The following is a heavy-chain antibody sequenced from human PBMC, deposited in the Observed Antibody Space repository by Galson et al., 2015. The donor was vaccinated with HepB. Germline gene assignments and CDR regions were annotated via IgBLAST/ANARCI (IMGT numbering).Heavy chain of an antibody. CDR3: ARYDFGGLREFDY. D-gene: IGHD3-3*01. V-gene: IGHV1-2*02. CDR2: INPNSGGT. Sequence: SVKVSCKASGYTFTGYYMHWVRQAPGQGLEWMGWINPNSGGTNYAQKFQGRVTMTRDTSISTAYMGLSRLRSDDTAVYYCARYDFGGLREFDYWGQGTLVTVSS. J-gene: IGHJ4*02. CDR1: GYTFTGYY.